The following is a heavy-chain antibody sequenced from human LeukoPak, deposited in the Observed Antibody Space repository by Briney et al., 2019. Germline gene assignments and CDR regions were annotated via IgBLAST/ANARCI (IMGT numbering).Heavy chain of an antibody. J-gene: IGHJ4*02. Sequence: GGSLRLSCAASGVSFSRYGMHWVRQAPGKGLEWVALISDDGNNKYYADSVKGRLTISRDHSKNTLYLQMNSLRGDDTALYYCARGGAPGGFDYWGQGTLVTVSS. CDR1: GVSFSRYG. D-gene: IGHD3-16*01. V-gene: IGHV3-30*03. CDR3: ARGGAPGGFDY. CDR2: ISDDGNNK.